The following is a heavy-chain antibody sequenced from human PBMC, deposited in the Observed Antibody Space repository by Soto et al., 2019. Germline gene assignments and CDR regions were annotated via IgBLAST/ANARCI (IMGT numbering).Heavy chain of an antibody. J-gene: IGHJ4*02. CDR2: IIPIFGTA. CDR3: ARGDYDILTGYYQPRYYFDY. D-gene: IGHD3-9*01. V-gene: IGHV1-69*06. Sequence: SVKVSCKASGGTFSSYAISWVRQAPGQGLEWMGGIIPIFGTANYAQKFQGRVTITADKSTSTAYMELSSLRSEDTAVYYCARGDYDILTGYYQPRYYFDYWGQGTLVTVSS. CDR1: GGTFSSYA.